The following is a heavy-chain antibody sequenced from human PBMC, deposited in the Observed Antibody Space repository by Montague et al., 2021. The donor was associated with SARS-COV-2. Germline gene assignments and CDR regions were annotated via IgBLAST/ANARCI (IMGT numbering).Heavy chain of an antibody. CDR2: IYYSGST. Sequence: SETLSLTCTVSGGSIRTSSYYWGWIRQPPGKGLDWIGSIYYSGSTYYNPSLKSRVTISADTSKNQFSLKLSSVTAADTAVYYCAIRGGALDAFDIWGQGTMVIVSS. D-gene: IGHD4-17*01. CDR1: GGSIRTSSYY. J-gene: IGHJ3*02. V-gene: IGHV4-39*01. CDR3: AIRGGALDAFDI.